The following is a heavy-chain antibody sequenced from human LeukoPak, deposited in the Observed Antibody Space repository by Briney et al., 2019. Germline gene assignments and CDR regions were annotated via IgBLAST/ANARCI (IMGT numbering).Heavy chain of an antibody. CDR1: GFTFSSYG. V-gene: IGHV3-30*02. Sequence: PGRSLRLSCAASGFTFSSYGMHWVRQAPGKGLEWVAFIRDDGSNKLSADSVKGRFTISRDNSKNTVSLQMNSLRSEDTAIYYCAKDWGARGCCGDYFDYWGQGSLATVSS. CDR2: IRDDGSNK. CDR3: AKDWGARGCCGDYFDY. J-gene: IGHJ4*02. D-gene: IGHD6-19*01.